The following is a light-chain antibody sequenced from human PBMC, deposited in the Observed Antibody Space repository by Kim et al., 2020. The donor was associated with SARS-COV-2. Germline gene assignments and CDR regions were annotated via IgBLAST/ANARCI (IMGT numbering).Light chain of an antibody. V-gene: IGKV3-20*01. CDR1: QTISSAY. J-gene: IGKJ1*01. CDR2: GAS. Sequence: STGERAILSCRASQTISSAYLAWDQRKPGQAPRLLIYGASSRATGIPDRFSGSGSGTDFTLAISGLEPEDFAVYYCQHYGYSLWTFGQGTKVEIK. CDR3: QHYGYSLWT.